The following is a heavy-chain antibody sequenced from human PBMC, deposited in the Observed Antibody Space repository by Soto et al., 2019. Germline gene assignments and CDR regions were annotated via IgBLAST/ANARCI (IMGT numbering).Heavy chain of an antibody. J-gene: IGHJ3*02. CDR1: GFTSSSYG. CDR2: IWYDGSNK. Sequence: GGSLRLSCAASGFTSSSYGMHWVRQAPGKGLEWVAVIWYDGSNKYYADSVKGRFTISRDNSKNTLYLQMNSLRAEDTAVYYCARMEYYYDSSGYEAAFDIWGQGTMVTVSS. V-gene: IGHV3-33*01. D-gene: IGHD3-22*01. CDR3: ARMEYYYDSSGYEAAFDI.